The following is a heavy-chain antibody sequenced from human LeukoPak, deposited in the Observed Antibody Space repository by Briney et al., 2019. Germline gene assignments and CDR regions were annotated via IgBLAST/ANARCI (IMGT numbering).Heavy chain of an antibody. D-gene: IGHD2-15*01. Sequence: GGSLRLSCAASGFSFSGYGMHWVSQAPGKGLEWVAFIRYDGSNEYYADSVKGRFTISRDKSKNTLSLQMNGLGVEDTAVYYCAKVMPPGRIRFYSYYMDVWGKGTTVTVS. CDR3: AKVMPPGRIRFYSYYMDV. CDR2: IRYDGSNE. V-gene: IGHV3-30*02. CDR1: GFSFSGYG. J-gene: IGHJ6*03.